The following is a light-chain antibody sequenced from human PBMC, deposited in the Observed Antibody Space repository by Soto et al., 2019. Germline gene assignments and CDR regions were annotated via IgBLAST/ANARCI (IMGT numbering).Light chain of an antibody. CDR2: GNT. CDR1: SSNIGAGYD. V-gene: IGLV1-40*01. CDR3: QSYDDSLSCSV. Sequence: QAVVTQPPSVSGAPGQRVTISCTGSSSNIGAGYDVHWYQQLPGTAPKLLIYGNTNRLSGVPDRFSSSKSDTSASLAITGLQAEDEADYYCQSYDDSLSCSVFGGGTKLTVL. J-gene: IGLJ3*02.